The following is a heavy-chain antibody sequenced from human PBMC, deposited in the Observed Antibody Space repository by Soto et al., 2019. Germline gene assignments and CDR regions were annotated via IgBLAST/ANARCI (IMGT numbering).Heavy chain of an antibody. CDR1: GGTFSSYA. D-gene: IGHD2-15*01. J-gene: IGHJ5*02. V-gene: IGHV1-69*01. CDR3: ARVPLLPSWFDP. Sequence: SVKVSCKASGGTFSSYAISWVRQAPGQGLEWMGGIIPIFGTANYAQKFQGRVTITADESTSTAYMELRSLRSDDTAVYYCARVPLLPSWFDPWGQGTLVTVSS. CDR2: IIPIFGTA.